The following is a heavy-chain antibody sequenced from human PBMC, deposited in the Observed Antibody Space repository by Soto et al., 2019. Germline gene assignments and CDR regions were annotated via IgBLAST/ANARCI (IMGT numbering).Heavy chain of an antibody. CDR2: IYYSGST. Sequence: SETLSLTCTVSGSSISSSSYYWGWIRQPPGKGLEWIGSIYYSGSTYYNPSLKSRVTISVDTSKNQFSLKLSSVTAADTAVYYCARQVTREAHWFDPWGQGTLVTVSS. CDR3: ARQVTREAHWFDP. J-gene: IGHJ5*02. V-gene: IGHV4-39*01. D-gene: IGHD1-26*01. CDR1: GSSISSSSYY.